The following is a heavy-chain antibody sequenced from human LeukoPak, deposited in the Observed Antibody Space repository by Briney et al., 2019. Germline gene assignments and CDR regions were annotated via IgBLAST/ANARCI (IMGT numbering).Heavy chain of an antibody. Sequence: GGSLTLSCAAPGFTFSGYGMSWVRQAPGEGLEWVSSIVDSGGSTYYADSVKGRFTISRDNSRNTLFLQLDSLRAEDTAIYYCARACSTTSCYVPVYLGRGTLVTVSS. CDR1: GFTFSGYG. D-gene: IGHD2-2*01. J-gene: IGHJ4*02. CDR3: ARACSTTSCYVPVY. V-gene: IGHV3-23*01. CDR2: IVDSGGST.